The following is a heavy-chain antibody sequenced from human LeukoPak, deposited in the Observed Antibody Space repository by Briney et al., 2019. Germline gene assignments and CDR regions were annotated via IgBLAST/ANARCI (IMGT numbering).Heavy chain of an antibody. J-gene: IGHJ4*02. CDR2: ISRSGGNT. CDR1: GFTISRSS. Sequence: TGGSLRLSCAASGFTISRSSMHWVRQAPGEGLEFVSAISRSGGNTYYANSVKGRFTISRDTSKNTLYLQVGSLRVEDMAVYYCARVGDKSGNGYSHWGQGTLVTVSS. CDR3: ARVGDKSGNGYSH. V-gene: IGHV3-64*01. D-gene: IGHD2-2*03.